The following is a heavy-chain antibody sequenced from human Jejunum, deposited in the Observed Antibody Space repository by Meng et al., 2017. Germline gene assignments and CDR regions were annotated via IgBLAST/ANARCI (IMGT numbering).Heavy chain of an antibody. D-gene: IGHD3-16*01. CDR2: MSSSGST. Sequence: VQLRQSAPGLVRPTHTLSLTCPVSGGSVSTSTYYGSWFRQPPGKGLEWIGYMSSSGSTNYNSSLKRRVTISIDRSKNQFSLKLTSVTAADTAVYYCARSHGGYWGQGILVTVSS. J-gene: IGHJ4*02. CDR3: ARSHGGY. CDR1: GGSVSTSTYY. V-gene: IGHV4-61*01.